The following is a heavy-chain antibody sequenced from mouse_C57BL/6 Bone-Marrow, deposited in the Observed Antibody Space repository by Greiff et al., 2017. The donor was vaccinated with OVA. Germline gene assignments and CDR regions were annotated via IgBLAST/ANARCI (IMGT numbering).Heavy chain of an antibody. CDR2: IYPGNGGT. CDR1: GYTFTSYW. J-gene: IGHJ3*01. V-gene: IGHV1-5*01. CDR3: TRGVGAWFAY. Sequence: VQLQQSGTVLARPGASVKMSCKTSGYTFTSYWMHWVKQRPGQGLEWIGAIYPGNGGTSYNQKFKGKAKLTAVTSASTAYMELSSLTNEASAVYYCTRGVGAWFAYWGQGTLVTVSA. D-gene: IGHD1-3*01.